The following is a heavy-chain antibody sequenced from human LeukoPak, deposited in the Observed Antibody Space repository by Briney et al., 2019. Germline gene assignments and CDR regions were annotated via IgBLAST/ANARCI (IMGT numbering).Heavy chain of an antibody. CDR1: GYTFTGYY. V-gene: IGHV1-18*04. Sequence: APVKVSCKASGYTFTGYYMHWGRQAPGQGLEWRGGISAYKGNTNYAQKRQGRVTMTTDKPTRTAYLELRSLRSDETAVYYCARLLATVTSSNYYYYYYLDVWGKGTTVTISS. D-gene: IGHD4-17*01. J-gene: IGHJ6*03. CDR2: ISAYKGNT. CDR3: ARLLATVTSSNYYYYYYLDV.